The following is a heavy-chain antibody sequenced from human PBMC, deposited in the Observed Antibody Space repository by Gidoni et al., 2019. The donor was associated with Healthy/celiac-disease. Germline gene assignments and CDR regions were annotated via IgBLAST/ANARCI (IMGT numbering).Heavy chain of an antibody. CDR1: GYTFTGYY. J-gene: IGHJ3*02. CDR3: ARRKRWLQQAFDI. D-gene: IGHD5-18*01. CDR2: SNPNSGGT. Sequence: QVQLVQSGAVVKKPGASVQVSCKASGYTFTGYYRHRRRQAPGQGLEWMGWSNPNSGGTNYAKKFKGRVTRTRDTSISTAYMELSRLRSDDTAVYYCARRKRWLQQAFDIWGQGTMVTVSS. V-gene: IGHV1-2*02.